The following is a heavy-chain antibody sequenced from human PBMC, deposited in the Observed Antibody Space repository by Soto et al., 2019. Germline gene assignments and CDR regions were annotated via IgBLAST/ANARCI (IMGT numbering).Heavy chain of an antibody. CDR2: IIPIFGTA. CDR3: AGENAAAGKKLYYFDY. V-gene: IGHV1-69*01. CDR1: GGTFSSYA. J-gene: IGHJ4*02. Sequence: QVQLVQSGAEVKKPGSSVTVSCKASGGTFSSYAISWVRQAPGQGLEWMGWIIPIFGTANYAQKFQGRVTITADESTSTAYMELSSLRAEDTAVYYWAGENAAAGKKLYYFDYWGQGTLVTVSS. D-gene: IGHD6-13*01.